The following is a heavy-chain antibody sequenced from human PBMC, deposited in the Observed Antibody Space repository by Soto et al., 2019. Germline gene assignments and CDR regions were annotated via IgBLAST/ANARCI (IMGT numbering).Heavy chain of an antibody. Sequence: EVQLLESGGGLVQPGGSLRLSCAASGFTFSNYAMSWVRQAPGKGLEWVSAISGSGGSTSYADSVKGRFTISRDNSKNTLYLQMNSLRAEDTAIYYCANQRYYDFWSGYYEDWFDPWGQGTLVNVSS. CDR3: ANQRYYDFWSGYYEDWFDP. CDR2: ISGSGGST. D-gene: IGHD3-3*01. J-gene: IGHJ5*02. V-gene: IGHV3-23*01. CDR1: GFTFSNYA.